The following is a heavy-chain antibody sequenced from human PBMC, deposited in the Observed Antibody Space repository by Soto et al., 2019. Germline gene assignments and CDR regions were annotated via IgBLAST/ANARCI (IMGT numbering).Heavy chain of an antibody. CDR1: GFTFSSYD. Sequence: GGSLRLSCAASGFTFSSYDMHWVRQATGKGLEWVSAIGTAGDTYYPGSVKGRFTISRENAKNSLYLQMNSLRAGDTAVYYCARGAYMTTVTTYAFDIWGQGTMVTVSS. CDR2: IGTAGDT. CDR3: ARGAYMTTVTTYAFDI. V-gene: IGHV3-13*01. D-gene: IGHD4-17*01. J-gene: IGHJ3*02.